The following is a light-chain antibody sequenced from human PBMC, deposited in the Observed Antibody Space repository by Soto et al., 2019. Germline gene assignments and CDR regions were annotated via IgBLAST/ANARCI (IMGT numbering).Light chain of an antibody. CDR2: AAS. J-gene: IGKJ4*01. CDR3: QQSSSTPQT. CDR1: QSISDY. V-gene: IGKV1-39*01. Sequence: DIQMTQSPSSLSASVGDRVAITCRASQSISDYLNWFQQKPGQAPRLLIYAASSLQSGVPSRFSGSGSGTDFTLAISSLQPEDFATYYCQQSSSTPQTFGGGTKVDIK.